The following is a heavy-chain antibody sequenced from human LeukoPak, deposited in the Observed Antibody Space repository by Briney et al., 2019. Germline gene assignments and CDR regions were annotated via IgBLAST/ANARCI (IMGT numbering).Heavy chain of an antibody. V-gene: IGHV4-34*01. CDR2: INHSGST. D-gene: IGHD3-22*01. J-gene: IGHJ4*02. CDR3: ARRGSSGYYFDY. Sequence: SETLSLTCTVSGGSISGYYWSWIRQPPGKGLEWIGEINHSGSTNYNPSLKSRVTISVDTSKNQFSLKLSSVTAADTAVYYCARRGSSGYYFDYWGQGTLVTVSS. CDR1: GGSISGYY.